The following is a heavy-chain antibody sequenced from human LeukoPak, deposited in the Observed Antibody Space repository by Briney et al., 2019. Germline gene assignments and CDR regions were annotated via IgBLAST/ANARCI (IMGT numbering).Heavy chain of an antibody. CDR2: ICPDGTVT. V-gene: IGHV3-74*01. CDR1: GFTFSTYC. J-gene: IGHJ4*02. CDR3: VRDFRSADY. Sequence: GGSLRLSCAASGFTFSTYCMHWVRQAPGKGPMWVSRICPDGTVTNYADSVKARFIISRDNARNTVYLQMNGLRVKDTAVYYCVRDFRSADYWGQGTLVTVSS.